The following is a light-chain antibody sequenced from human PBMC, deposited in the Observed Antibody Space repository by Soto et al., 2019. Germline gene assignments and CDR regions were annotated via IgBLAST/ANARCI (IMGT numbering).Light chain of an antibody. CDR1: QTISSW. CDR3: QHYNCYSGA. V-gene: IGKV1-5*03. Sequence: DIQMTQSPSTLSGSVGDRVTITCRASQTISSWLAWYQQKPGKAPKLLIYKASTLKSGVPSRFSGSGSGTKFTLTISSLQPDFFTTYYCQHYNCYSGAFGQGTKVDTK. CDR2: KAS. J-gene: IGKJ1*01.